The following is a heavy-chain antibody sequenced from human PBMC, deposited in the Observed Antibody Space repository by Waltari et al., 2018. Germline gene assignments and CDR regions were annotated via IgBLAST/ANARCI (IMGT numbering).Heavy chain of an antibody. J-gene: IGHJ1*01. CDR3: ARVHSGSYRYFQH. CDR2: IYYSGST. Sequence: QVQLQESGPGLVKPSETLSLTCTVSGGSISSYSWSWLRQPPGKGLEWIGYIYYSGSTNYNPSLKSRVTISVDTSKTQFSLKLSSVTAADTAVYYCARVHSGSYRYFQHWGQGTLVTVSS. V-gene: IGHV4-59*01. D-gene: IGHD1-26*01. CDR1: GGSISSYS.